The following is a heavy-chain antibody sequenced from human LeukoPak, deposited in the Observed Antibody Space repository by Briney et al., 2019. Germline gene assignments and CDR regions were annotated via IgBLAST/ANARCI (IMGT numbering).Heavy chain of an antibody. Sequence: GASVKVSCKASGYTFTSYDINWVRQATGQGLEWMGWMNPNSSNTGYAQKFQGRVTITRNTSISTAYMELSSLRSEDTAVYYCARGDSSSWYQFDYWGQGTLVTVSS. CDR1: GYTFTSYD. V-gene: IGHV1-8*03. J-gene: IGHJ4*02. D-gene: IGHD6-13*01. CDR3: ARGDSSSWYQFDY. CDR2: MNPNSSNT.